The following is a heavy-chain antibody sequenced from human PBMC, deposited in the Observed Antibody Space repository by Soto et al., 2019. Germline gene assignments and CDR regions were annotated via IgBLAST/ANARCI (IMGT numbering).Heavy chain of an antibody. J-gene: IGHJ4*02. CDR3: ASMAGEARPMWLVV. D-gene: IGHD6-19*01. CDR1: GFTFSSYW. V-gene: IGHV3-7*03. CDR2: IKQDGSEK. Sequence: PGGSLRLSCAASGFTFSSYWMGWVRQAPGKGLEWVANIKQDGSEKYYVDSVKGRFTISRDNAKNSLYLQMNSLRAEDTAVYYCASMAGEARPMWLVVWGQGTLVTVSS.